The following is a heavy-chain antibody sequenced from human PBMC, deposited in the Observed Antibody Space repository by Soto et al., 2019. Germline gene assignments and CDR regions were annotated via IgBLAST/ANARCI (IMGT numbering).Heavy chain of an antibody. CDR3: ESPTKGVSIYDS. CDR2: INTDGSGT. J-gene: IGHJ4*02. CDR1: GFSFSNYW. D-gene: IGHD3-3*01. V-gene: IGHV3-74*01. Sequence: PGGSLRLSCAVSGFSFSNYWMHWVRQAPGKGLVWVSRINTDGSGTNYADSVRGRFTISRDNAKNTLYLQMNSLRAEDTAVYYCESPTKGVSIYDSWARGALVPVSS.